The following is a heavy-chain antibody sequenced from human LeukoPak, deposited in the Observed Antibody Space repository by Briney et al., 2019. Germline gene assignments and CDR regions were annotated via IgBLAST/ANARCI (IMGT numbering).Heavy chain of an antibody. CDR1: GFTFSSYA. D-gene: IGHD1-1*01. Sequence: GGSLRLSCAASGFTFSSYAMSWVRQAPGKGLEWVSAISGSGGSTYYADSVKGRFIISRDNSKNALYLQMNSLRAEDTAVYYCAKAPRTTQSTNFDYWGQGTLVTVSS. CDR3: AKAPRTTQSTNFDY. CDR2: ISGSGGST. J-gene: IGHJ4*02. V-gene: IGHV3-23*01.